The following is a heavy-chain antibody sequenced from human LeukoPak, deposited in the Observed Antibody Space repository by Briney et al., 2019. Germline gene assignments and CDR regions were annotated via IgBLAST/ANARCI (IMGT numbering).Heavy chain of an antibody. CDR3: AKDRELRYFDWLLFY. V-gene: IGHV3-30*02. J-gene: IGHJ4*02. D-gene: IGHD3-9*01. Sequence: GGSLRLSCAASGFTFSSYGMHWVRQAPGKGLEWVAFIRYDGSNKYYADSVKGRFTISRDNSKNTLYLQMNSLRAEDTAVYYCAKDRELRYFDWLLFYWGQGTLVTVSS. CDR2: IRYDGSNK. CDR1: GFTFSSYG.